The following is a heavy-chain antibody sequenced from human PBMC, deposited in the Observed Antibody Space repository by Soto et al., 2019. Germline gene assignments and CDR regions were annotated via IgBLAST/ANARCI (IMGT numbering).Heavy chain of an antibody. CDR2: INPSGDSR. D-gene: IGHD3-22*01. CDR3: ARVVYFDRSAYGL. Sequence: ASVKVSFKASGFSFIDYFMHWVRQAPGQGLEWMGIINPSGDSRNYAQKFQGRFTISRDNAKNSVYLQMNSLRAEDMAVYYCARVVYFDRSAYGLWGQGTMVNVSS. CDR1: GFSFIDYF. J-gene: IGHJ3*01. V-gene: IGHV1-46*01.